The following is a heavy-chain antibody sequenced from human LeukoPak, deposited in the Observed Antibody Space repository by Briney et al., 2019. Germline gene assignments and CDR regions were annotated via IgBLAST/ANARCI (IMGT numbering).Heavy chain of an antibody. Sequence: SETLSLTCTVSGGSISSYYWSWIRQPPGKGLEWIGYIYYSGSTNYNPSLKSRVTISVDTSKNQFSLKLSSVTAADTAVYYCARQGTAMVYASVVDDAFDIWGQGTMVTVSS. CDR2: IYYSGST. J-gene: IGHJ3*02. D-gene: IGHD5-18*01. CDR3: ARQGTAMVYASVVDDAFDI. V-gene: IGHV4-59*08. CDR1: GGSISSYY.